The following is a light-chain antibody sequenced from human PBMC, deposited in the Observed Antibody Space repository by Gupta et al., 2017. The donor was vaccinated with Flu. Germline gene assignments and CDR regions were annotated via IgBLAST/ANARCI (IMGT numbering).Light chain of an antibody. J-gene: IGKJ4*01. CDR1: QSLLTINGHNY. CDR3: MQALQTPLT. V-gene: IGKV2-28*01. CDR2: LVS. Sequence: VTLGEPAPISCRSSQSLLTINGHNYLDWYVQKPGQPPQLLLYLVSNRASGVPDRFSGSGSGTSFTLEISRVEAEDVGVYYCMQALQTPLTFGGGTKVEIK.